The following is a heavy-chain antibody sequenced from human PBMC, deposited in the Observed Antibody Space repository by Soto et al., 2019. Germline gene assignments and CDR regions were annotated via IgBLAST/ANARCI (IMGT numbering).Heavy chain of an antibody. CDR3: ARDLTHSIAAAGENAPYNWFDP. Sequence: GASVKVSCKASGGTFSSYAISWVRQAPGQGLEWMGGIIPIFGTANYAQKFQGRVTITADESTSTAYMELGSLRSEDTAVYYCARDLTHSIAAAGENAPYNWFDPWGQGTLVTVSS. CDR2: IIPIFGTA. D-gene: IGHD6-13*01. V-gene: IGHV1-69*13. J-gene: IGHJ5*02. CDR1: GGTFSSYA.